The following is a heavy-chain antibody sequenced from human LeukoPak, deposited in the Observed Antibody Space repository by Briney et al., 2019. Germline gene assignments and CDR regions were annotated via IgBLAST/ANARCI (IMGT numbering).Heavy chain of an antibody. Sequence: SETLSLTCTVSGDSISSSSYYWGWIRQPPGKGLEWIGTISYSGSTYYNPSLKSRVTISVDTSKNQFSLKLNAVTAADTAVYYCARGSVLGGSDFWGQGTLVTVSS. CDR3: ARGSVLGGSDF. CDR2: ISYSGST. V-gene: IGHV4-39*07. J-gene: IGHJ4*02. CDR1: GDSISSSSYY. D-gene: IGHD1-26*01.